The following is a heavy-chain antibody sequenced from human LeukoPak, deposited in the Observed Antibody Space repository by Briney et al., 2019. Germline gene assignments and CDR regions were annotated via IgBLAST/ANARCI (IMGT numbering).Heavy chain of an antibody. D-gene: IGHD2-2*01. Sequence: SETLSLTCAVYGGSFSGYYWSWIRQPPGKGLEWVGEINHSGSTNYNPSLKSRVTISVDTSKNQFSLKLSSVTAADTAVYYCASLHRAGYCSSTSCQTGAFGYWGQGTLVTVSS. J-gene: IGHJ4*02. CDR1: GGSFSGYY. CDR3: ASLHRAGYCSSTSCQTGAFGY. CDR2: INHSGST. V-gene: IGHV4-34*01.